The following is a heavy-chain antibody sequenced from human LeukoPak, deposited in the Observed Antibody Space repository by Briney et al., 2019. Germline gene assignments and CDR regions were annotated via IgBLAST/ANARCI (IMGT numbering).Heavy chain of an antibody. CDR2: MYTGGTT. CDR3: AKDEATSGGGLAS. V-gene: IGHV3-53*01. CDR1: GFSVSGTH. D-gene: IGHD3-16*01. J-gene: IGHJ4*02. Sequence: GGSLRLSCAASGFSVSGTHMSWVRQAPGKGLEWVSAMYTGGTTYYAGSVQGRFTIYRDNSKNTLYLQMNSLRAEDTAVYYCAKDEATSGGGLASWGQGTLVSVSS.